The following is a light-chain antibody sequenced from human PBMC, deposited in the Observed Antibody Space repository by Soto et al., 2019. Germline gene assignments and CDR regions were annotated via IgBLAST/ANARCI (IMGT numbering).Light chain of an antibody. J-gene: IGKJ5*01. Sequence: SQSISTYLNWYQQKPGKAPKLLIYAASSLQSGVPSRFSGSGSGTLFTLTISSLQPVDFATYYCQQTSSTPVTFGQGTRLEIK. V-gene: IGKV1-39*01. CDR2: AAS. CDR1: QSISTY. CDR3: QQTSSTPVT.